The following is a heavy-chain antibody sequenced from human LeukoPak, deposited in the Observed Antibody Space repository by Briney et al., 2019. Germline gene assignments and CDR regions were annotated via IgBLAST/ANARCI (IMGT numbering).Heavy chain of an antibody. CDR3: ARDRRGGYFDY. CDR2: IKQDGSEK. CDR1: GFTFSSYW. J-gene: IGHJ4*02. Sequence: PGGSLRLSCAASGFTFSSYWMSWVRQVPGKGLEWVANIKQDGSEKYYVDSVKGRFTISRDNAKNSLYLQMNSLRAEDTAVYYCARDRRGGYFDYWGQGTLVTVSS. D-gene: IGHD3-16*01. V-gene: IGHV3-7*01.